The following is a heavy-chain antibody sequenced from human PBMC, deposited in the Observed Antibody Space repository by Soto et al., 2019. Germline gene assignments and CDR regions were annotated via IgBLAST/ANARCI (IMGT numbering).Heavy chain of an antibody. J-gene: IGHJ5*02. CDR1: GFTFSSYA. D-gene: IGHD2-21*02. V-gene: IGHV3-23*03. Sequence: GGSLRLSCAASGFTFSSYAMSWVRQAPGKGLEWLSVIYSGGTAKYADSVKGRFTISRDKTKNTLYLQMNNLGAEDTAVYYCAREGDRLNGWFDPWGQGTPVTVSS. CDR3: AREGDRLNGWFDP. CDR2: IYSGGTA.